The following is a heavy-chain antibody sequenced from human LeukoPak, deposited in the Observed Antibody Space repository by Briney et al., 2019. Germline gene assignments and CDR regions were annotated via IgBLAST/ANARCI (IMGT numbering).Heavy chain of an antibody. CDR1: GYTLTELS. D-gene: IGHD3-9*01. V-gene: IGHV1-24*01. Sequence: ASVKVSCKVSGYTLTELSMHWVRQAPGKGLEWMGGFDPEDGETIYAQKFQGRVTMTEDTSTDTAYMELSSLRSDDTAVYYCARGVGGNARWRNFDWSKKIPMRDYFDYWGQGTLVTVSS. CDR3: ARGVGGNARWRNFDWSKKIPMRDYFDY. J-gene: IGHJ4*02. CDR2: FDPEDGET.